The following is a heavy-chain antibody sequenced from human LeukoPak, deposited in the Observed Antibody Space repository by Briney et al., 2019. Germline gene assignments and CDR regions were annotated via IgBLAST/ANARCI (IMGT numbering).Heavy chain of an antibody. D-gene: IGHD3-22*01. V-gene: IGHV3-7*01. J-gene: IGHJ4*02. CDR2: IKQDGSEK. CDR3: ARWQRGSGYYYGY. Sequence: QPGGSLRLSCAASGFTFSSYWMSWVRQASGKGLEWVANIKQDGSEKYYVDSVKGRFTISRDNAKNSLYLQMNSLRAEDTAVYYCARWQRGSGYYYGYWGQGTLVTVSS. CDR1: GFTFSSYW.